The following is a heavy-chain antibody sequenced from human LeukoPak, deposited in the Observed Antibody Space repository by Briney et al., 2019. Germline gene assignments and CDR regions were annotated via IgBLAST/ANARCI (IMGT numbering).Heavy chain of an antibody. V-gene: IGHV1-18*01. Sequence: ASVKVSCKASGYTFTSYGISWVRQAPGQGLEWMGWISAYNGNTNYAQTFQGRVTMTTDTSTSTAYMEPTSLRSDDTAVYYCARDRFHIVVVPAASNWFDPWGQGTLVTVSS. CDR3: ARDRFHIVVVPAASNWFDP. CDR2: ISAYNGNT. J-gene: IGHJ5*02. CDR1: GYTFTSYG. D-gene: IGHD2-2*01.